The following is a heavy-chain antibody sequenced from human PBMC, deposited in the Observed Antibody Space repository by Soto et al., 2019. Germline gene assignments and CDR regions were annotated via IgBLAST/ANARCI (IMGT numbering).Heavy chain of an antibody. D-gene: IGHD3-16*02. CDR2: ISSSSSYI. V-gene: IGHV3-21*01. J-gene: IGHJ4*02. CDR1: GFTFSSYS. CDR3: ARGGLHYDYIWGSYRSDY. Sequence: GGSLRLSCAASGFTFSSYSMNWVRQAPGKGLEWVSSISSSSSYIYYADSVKGRFTISRDNAKNSLYLQMNSLRAEDTAVYYCARGGLHYDYIWGSYRSDYWGQGTLVTVSS.